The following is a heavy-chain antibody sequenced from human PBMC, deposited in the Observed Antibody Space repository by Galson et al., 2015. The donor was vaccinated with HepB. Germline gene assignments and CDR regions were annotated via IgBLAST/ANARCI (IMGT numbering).Heavy chain of an antibody. D-gene: IGHD3-3*01. Sequence: SPRLSCATSGFTFSSYAMSWVRQAPGEGLEWVSGISGSDGSTYYADSVRGRFTISRDNSKNTLYLQMNSLRAEDTAVYYCAKGMNYDFWSGPRIWGQGTLVTVSS. CDR3: AKGMNYDFWSGPRI. V-gene: IGHV3-23*01. CDR1: GFTFSSYA. CDR2: ISGSDGST. J-gene: IGHJ4*02.